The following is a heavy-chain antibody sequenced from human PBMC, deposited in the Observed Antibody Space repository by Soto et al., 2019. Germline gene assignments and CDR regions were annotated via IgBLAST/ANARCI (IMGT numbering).Heavy chain of an antibody. Sequence: ASVKVSCKASGGTFSSYAISWVRQAPGQGLEWMGGIIPIFGTANYAQKFQGRVTITADESTSTAYMELSSLRSEDTAVYYCARDHRGYSGYDYYFDSWGQGTLVTVSS. V-gene: IGHV1-69*13. CDR1: GGTFSSYA. CDR3: ARDHRGYSGYDYYFDS. CDR2: IIPIFGTA. J-gene: IGHJ4*02. D-gene: IGHD5-12*01.